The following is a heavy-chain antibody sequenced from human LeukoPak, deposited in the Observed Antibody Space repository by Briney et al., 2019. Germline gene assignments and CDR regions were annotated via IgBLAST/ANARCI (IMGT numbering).Heavy chain of an antibody. D-gene: IGHD3-10*01. Sequence: SETLSLTCTVSGGSISSYYWSWIRQAPGKGPEWIGYIYYSGSTNYNPSLKSRVTISVDTSKNQFSLKLSSVTAADTAVYYCARHPVLLWFGDRPRGFDYWGQGTLVTVSS. J-gene: IGHJ4*02. CDR2: IYYSGST. CDR1: GGSISSYY. V-gene: IGHV4-59*08. CDR3: ARHPVLLWFGDRPRGFDY.